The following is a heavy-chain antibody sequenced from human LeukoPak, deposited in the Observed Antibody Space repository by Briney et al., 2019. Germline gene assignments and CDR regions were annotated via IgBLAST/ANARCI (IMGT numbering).Heavy chain of an antibody. Sequence: ASVKVSCKVSGYTLTELSMHWVRQAPGQGLEWMGWINPNSGGTNYAQKFQGRVTMTRDTSISTAYMELSRLRSDDTAVYYCARSRWELPEDYWGQGTLVTVSS. D-gene: IGHD1-26*01. CDR3: ARSRWELPEDY. V-gene: IGHV1-2*02. CDR1: GYTLTELS. CDR2: INPNSGGT. J-gene: IGHJ4*02.